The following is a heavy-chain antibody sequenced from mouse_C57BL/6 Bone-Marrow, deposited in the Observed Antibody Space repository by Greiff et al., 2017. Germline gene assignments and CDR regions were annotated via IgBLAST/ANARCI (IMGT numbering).Heavy chain of an antibody. CDR3: ARDSYDGYYLYYAMDY. Sequence: QVQLQQPGAELVRPGTSVKLSCKASGYTFTSYWMHWVKQRPGQGLEWIGVIDPSDSYTNYNQTFKGKATLTVDTSSSTAYMQLSSLTSEDSAVYYCARDSYDGYYLYYAMDYWGQGTSVTVSS. D-gene: IGHD2-3*01. CDR2: IDPSDSYT. V-gene: IGHV1-59*01. CDR1: GYTFTSYW. J-gene: IGHJ4*01.